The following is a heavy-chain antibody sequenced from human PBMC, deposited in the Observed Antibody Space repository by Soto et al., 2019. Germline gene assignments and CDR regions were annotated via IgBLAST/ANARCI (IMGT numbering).Heavy chain of an antibody. J-gene: IGHJ6*03. D-gene: IGHD6-6*01. V-gene: IGHV1-2*04. CDR2: INPNSGGT. CDR3: ARSIAARTSTLPYYYYYMDA. Sequence: GASVKVSCKASGYTFTGYYMHWVRQAPGQGLEWMGWINPNSGGTNYAQKFQGWVTMTRDTSISTAYMELSRLRSDDTAVYYCARSIAARTSTLPYYYYYMDAWGKGTTVTVSS. CDR1: GYTFTGYY.